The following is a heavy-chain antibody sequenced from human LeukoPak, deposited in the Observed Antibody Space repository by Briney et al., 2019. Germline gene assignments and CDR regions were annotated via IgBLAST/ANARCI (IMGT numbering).Heavy chain of an antibody. CDR3: ARLYSSSSLGLDS. CDR1: GFTFSSFE. CDR2: ISSSGTTI. V-gene: IGHV3-48*03. D-gene: IGHD6-6*01. J-gene: IGHJ4*02. Sequence: GGSLRLSCAASGFTFSSFEMNWVRQAPGKGLEWLSYISSSGTTIYNADSVKGRFTISRDNAKNSLYLQINSLRAEDTAVYYCARLYSSSSLGLDSWGQGTLVTVSS.